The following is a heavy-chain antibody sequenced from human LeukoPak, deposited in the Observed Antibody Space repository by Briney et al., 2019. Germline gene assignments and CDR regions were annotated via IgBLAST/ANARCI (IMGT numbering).Heavy chain of an antibody. Sequence: SVKVSCKASGFTFTNSAMQWVRHARGQRLEWIGWIVVASGNTKYAQKFQERVTITRDMSTSTAYMEPRSLSPEDTAVYYCAAAPIEMQQRGFDYWGQGTLVTVSS. V-gene: IGHV1-58*02. CDR3: AAAPIEMQQRGFDY. CDR1: GFTFTNSA. D-gene: IGHD5-24*01. CDR2: IVVASGNT. J-gene: IGHJ4*02.